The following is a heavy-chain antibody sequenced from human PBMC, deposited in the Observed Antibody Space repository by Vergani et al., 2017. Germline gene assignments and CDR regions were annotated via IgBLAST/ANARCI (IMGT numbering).Heavy chain of an antibody. CDR3: ARDRGYYDFWSGYYTSTPDY. CDR2: ISSDGSNK. CDR1: GLMFNNYG. Sequence: QVQLVESGGGVVQPGRSLRLSCETSGLMFNNYGMHWVRQAPGKGLEWVAVISSDGSNKHYADSVKGRFTISRDNSQNTLYLQMDSLTAEDTAVYYCARDRGYYDFWSGYYTSTPDYWGQGTLVTVSS. D-gene: IGHD3-3*01. V-gene: IGHV3-30*03. J-gene: IGHJ4*02.